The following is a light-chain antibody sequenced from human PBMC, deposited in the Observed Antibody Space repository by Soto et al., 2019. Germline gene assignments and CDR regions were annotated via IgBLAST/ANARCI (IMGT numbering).Light chain of an antibody. CDR2: AAS. J-gene: IGKJ3*01. CDR1: ENINKY. Sequence: DIQMTNSPSSLSATVGGRVTITCRATENINKYVSGYQHQPGKAPLLLIYAASNLQGGVPSRFSGSGSGTHFTLTISSLQPEDFATYYCQQSYNSPFTFGPGT. CDR3: QQSYNSPFT. V-gene: IGKV1-39*01.